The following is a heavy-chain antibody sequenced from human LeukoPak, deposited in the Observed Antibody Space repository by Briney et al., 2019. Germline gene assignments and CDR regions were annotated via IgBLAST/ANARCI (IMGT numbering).Heavy chain of an antibody. V-gene: IGHV4-34*01. D-gene: IGHD3-22*01. CDR2: INHSGST. CDR1: GGSFSGYY. J-gene: IGHJ4*02. Sequence: SETLSLTCAVYGGSFSGYYWSWIRQPPGKGLEWIGEINHSGSTNYNPSLKSRVTISVDTSKNQFSLKLSSVTAADTAVYYCARDLGSYYDSSGLDYWGQGTLVTVSS. CDR3: ARDLGSYYDSSGLDY.